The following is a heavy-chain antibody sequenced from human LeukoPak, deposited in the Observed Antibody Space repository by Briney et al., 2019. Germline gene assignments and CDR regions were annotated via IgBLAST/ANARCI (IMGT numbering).Heavy chain of an antibody. CDR3: AREGSHYYYYYMDV. CDR2: IKQDGSEK. D-gene: IGHD3-10*01. Sequence: GGSLRLSCAASGFTFDDYGMSWVRQAPGKGLEWVANIKQDGSEKYYVDSVKGRFTISRDNAKNSLYLQMNSLRAEDTAVYYCAREGSHYYYYYMDVWGKGTTVTVSS. J-gene: IGHJ6*03. CDR1: GFTFDDYG. V-gene: IGHV3-7*01.